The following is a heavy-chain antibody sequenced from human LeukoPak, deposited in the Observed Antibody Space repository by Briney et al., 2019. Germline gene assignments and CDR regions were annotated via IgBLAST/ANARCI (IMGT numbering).Heavy chain of an antibody. CDR1: GGSFSGYY. CDR2: INHSGST. CDR3: ARARRLQHYYDSSGYLVH. D-gene: IGHD3-22*01. J-gene: IGHJ4*02. V-gene: IGHV4-34*01. Sequence: SETLSLTCAVYGGSFSGYYWSWIRQPPGKGLEWIGEINHSGSTNHNPSLKSRVTISVDTSKNQFSLKLSSVTAADTAVYYCARARRLQHYYDSSGYLVHWGQGTLVTVSS.